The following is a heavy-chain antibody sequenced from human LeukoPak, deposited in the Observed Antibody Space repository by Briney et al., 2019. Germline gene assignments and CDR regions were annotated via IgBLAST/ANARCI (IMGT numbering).Heavy chain of an antibody. V-gene: IGHV3-23*01. CDR1: GFTFSSYA. CDR2: VSGSGGST. D-gene: IGHD4-17*01. Sequence: PGGSLRLSCAASGFTFSSYAMSWVRQAPGKGLEWVSAVSGSGGSTYYADSVKGRFTISRDNSNNTLFLKMNSLRAEDTAVYYCAKDQTTVTYWGQGTLVTVSS. CDR3: AKDQTTVTY. J-gene: IGHJ4*02.